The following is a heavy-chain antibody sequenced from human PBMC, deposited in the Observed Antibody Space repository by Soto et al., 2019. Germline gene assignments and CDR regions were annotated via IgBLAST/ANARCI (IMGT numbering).Heavy chain of an antibody. Sequence: QARLVESGGGVVQPGRSLRLSCEASGLTFSAYGKHWVRQAPGKGLEWVATISYDGSKKYFGDSVKGRFTISRDNSKSTLYLEMNSLRTEDTSVYYCAKASHCNKGRCSLGLIGDRAFDIWGQGTMVTVSS. CDR3: AKASHCNKGRCSLGLIGDRAFDI. J-gene: IGHJ3*02. D-gene: IGHD2-8*01. CDR2: ISYDGSKK. CDR1: GLTFSAYG. V-gene: IGHV3-30*18.